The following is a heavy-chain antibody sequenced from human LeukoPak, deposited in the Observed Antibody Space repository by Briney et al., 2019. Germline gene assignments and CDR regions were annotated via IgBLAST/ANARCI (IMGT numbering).Heavy chain of an antibody. Sequence: PGGSLRLSCAASGFNFNHAWMSWVRQAPGKGLEWVGRIKSKTDGGTTDYAAPVKGRFTISRDDSKNTLYLQMNSLKTEDTAVYYCTTGGRGYSYGFGYWGQGTLVTVSS. V-gene: IGHV3-15*01. D-gene: IGHD5-18*01. J-gene: IGHJ4*02. CDR3: TTGGRGYSYGFGY. CDR2: IKSKTDGGTT. CDR1: GFNFNHAW.